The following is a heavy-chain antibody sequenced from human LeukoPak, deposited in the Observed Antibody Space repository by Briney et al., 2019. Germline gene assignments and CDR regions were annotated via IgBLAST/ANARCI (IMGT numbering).Heavy chain of an antibody. Sequence: GGSLRLSCAAPGFTFTSYAMSWVRQAPGKGLEWVSSISGSGGGTYYADSVKGRFTISRDNSKNTLYLQMNSLRAEDTAVYYCAMQWLLLTYFDSWGQGTLVTVSS. CDR2: ISGSGGGT. J-gene: IGHJ4*02. D-gene: IGHD6-19*01. CDR3: AMQWLLLTYFDS. CDR1: GFTFTSYA. V-gene: IGHV3-23*01.